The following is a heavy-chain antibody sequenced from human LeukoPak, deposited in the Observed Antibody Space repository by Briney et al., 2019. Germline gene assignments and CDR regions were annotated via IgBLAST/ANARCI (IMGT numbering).Heavy chain of an antibody. D-gene: IGHD3-10*01. J-gene: IGHJ4*02. V-gene: IGHV3-7*01. CDR1: GFTFSSCL. CDR3: AREDYYYSSGF. Sequence: PGGSLRLSCAASGFTFSSCLMSWVRQAPGKGLEWVANIKEDGSEMYYVDSVKGRFTISRDNAKNSLYLQMNSLRAEDTAVYFCAREDYYYSSGFWGQGTLVTVSS. CDR2: IKEDGSEM.